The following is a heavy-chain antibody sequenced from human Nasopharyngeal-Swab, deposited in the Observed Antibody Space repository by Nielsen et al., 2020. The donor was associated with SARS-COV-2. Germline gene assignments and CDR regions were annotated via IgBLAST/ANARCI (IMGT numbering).Heavy chain of an antibody. CDR2: INAGNGNT. J-gene: IGHJ6*03. CDR1: GYTFTGYA. Sequence: ASVKVSCKASGYTFTGYAMHWVRQAPGQRLEWMGWINAGNGNTKYSQKFQGRVTITRDTSASTAYMELSSLRSEDTAVYYCARVNSSANYYYYYMDVWGKGTTATVSS. V-gene: IGHV1-3*01. CDR3: ARVNSSANYYYYYMDV. D-gene: IGHD6-25*01.